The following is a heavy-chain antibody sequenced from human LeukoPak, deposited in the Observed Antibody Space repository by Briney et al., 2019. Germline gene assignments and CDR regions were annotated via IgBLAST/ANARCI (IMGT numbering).Heavy chain of an antibody. Sequence: ASVKVSCKASGYTFTSYTMHWVRQAPGQRLEWMGWISAGNGDTKYSQKFQGRVTITRDTSASTAYMELSSLRSEDTAVYYCARGWSSGWYNWFDPWGQGTLVTVSS. V-gene: IGHV1-3*01. CDR3: ARGWSSGWYNWFDP. CDR1: GYTFTSYT. J-gene: IGHJ5*02. D-gene: IGHD6-19*01. CDR2: ISAGNGDT.